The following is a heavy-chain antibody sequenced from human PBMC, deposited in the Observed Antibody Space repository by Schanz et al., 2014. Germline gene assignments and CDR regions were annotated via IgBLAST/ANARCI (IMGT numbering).Heavy chain of an antibody. Sequence: QVQMVQSGAEVKKPGASVKVSCKASGYPFSNYGISWLRQAPGQGLEWMGWISVYHGHTNYAEKVHGRVTMTTDTSTSTAYMELRSLISDDTAVYYCVRDAGWAFGDYHGMDVWGQGTSVTVSS. J-gene: IGHJ6*02. CDR2: ISVYHGHT. CDR3: VRDAGWAFGDYHGMDV. CDR1: GYPFSNYG. V-gene: IGHV1-18*01. D-gene: IGHD3-10*01.